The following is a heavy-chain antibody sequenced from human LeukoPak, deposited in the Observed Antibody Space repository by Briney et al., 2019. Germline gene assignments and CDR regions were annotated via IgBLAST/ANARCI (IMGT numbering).Heavy chain of an antibody. Sequence: SETLSLTCAVYGGSFSGYYWSWIRQPPGKGLEWIGEINHSGSTNYNPSLKSRVTISVDTSKNQFSLRLSSVTAADTAVYYCARRARLRYFDWFRAFDIWGQGTMVTVSS. D-gene: IGHD3-9*01. J-gene: IGHJ3*02. CDR3: ARRARLRYFDWFRAFDI. CDR2: INHSGST. CDR1: GGSFSGYY. V-gene: IGHV4-34*01.